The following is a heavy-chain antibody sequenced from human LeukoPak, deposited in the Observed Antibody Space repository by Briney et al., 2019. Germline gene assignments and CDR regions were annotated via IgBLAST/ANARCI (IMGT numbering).Heavy chain of an antibody. V-gene: IGHV3-7*01. CDR2: INQDGSEK. J-gene: IGHJ4*02. D-gene: IGHD3-10*01. Sequence: GGSLRLSCAASGFTFSSYWMSWVRQAPGKGLEWVANINQDGSEKYYVDSVKGRFTISRDNAKKSLYLQMNSLRAEDTAVYYCGRVGAYYGSGSYSDCWGQGTLVTVSS. CDR3: GRVGAYYGSGSYSDC. CDR1: GFTFSSYW.